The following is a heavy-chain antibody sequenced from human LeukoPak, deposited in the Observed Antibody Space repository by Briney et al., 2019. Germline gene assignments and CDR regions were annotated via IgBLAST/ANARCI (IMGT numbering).Heavy chain of an antibody. CDR3: AIDVPAYYYDSSGYTDAFDI. D-gene: IGHD3-22*01. J-gene: IGHJ3*02. CDR1: GFTFSSYG. CDR2: IWYDGSNK. V-gene: IGHV3-33*01. Sequence: PGGSLRLSCAASGFTFSSYGMHWVRRAPGKGLEWVAVIWYDGSNKYYADSVKGRFTISRDNSKNTLYLQMNSLRAEDTAVYYCAIDVPAYYYDSSGYTDAFDIWGQGTMVTVSS.